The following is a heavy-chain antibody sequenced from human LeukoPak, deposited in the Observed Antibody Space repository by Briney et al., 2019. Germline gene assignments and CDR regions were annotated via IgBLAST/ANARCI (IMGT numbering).Heavy chain of an antibody. CDR2: IKQDGSEK. CDR3: ARSPPYYYDSSGYYPFDY. V-gene: IGHV3-7*01. J-gene: IGHJ4*02. Sequence: SGGSLRLSCAASGFTFSSYWMSWVRQAPGKGLEWVANIKQDGSEKYYVYSVKGRFTISRDNAKNSLYLQMNSLRAEDTAVYYCARSPPYYYDSSGYYPFDYWGQGTLVTVSS. CDR1: GFTFSSYW. D-gene: IGHD3-22*01.